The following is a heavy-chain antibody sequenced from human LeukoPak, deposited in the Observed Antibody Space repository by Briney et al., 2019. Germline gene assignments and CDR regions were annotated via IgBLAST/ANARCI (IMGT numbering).Heavy chain of an antibody. CDR3: ASLPHRPGYYYYYYMDV. Sequence: GGSLRLSCAASGFTFSSYWMSWVRQAPGKGLEWVANIKQDGSEKYYVDTVKGRFTISRDNAKNSLYLQMNSLRAEDTAVYYCASLPHRPGYYYYYYMDVWGKGTTVTVSS. V-gene: IGHV3-7*01. CDR2: IKQDGSEK. D-gene: IGHD7-27*01. CDR1: GFTFSSYW. J-gene: IGHJ6*03.